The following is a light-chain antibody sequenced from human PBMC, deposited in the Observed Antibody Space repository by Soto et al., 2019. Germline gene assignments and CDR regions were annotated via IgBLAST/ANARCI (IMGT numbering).Light chain of an antibody. CDR1: QNVNNN. V-gene: IGKV3-15*01. J-gene: IGKJ4*01. Sequence: EIVMTQSPASLSVSPGERATLSCRASQNVNNNLAWYKQKPSQAPRLLIHGASTRASGIPGTFSGSGSGTEFTLTISSLQSEDFAVYCCQQYLSWPLTFGGGTKVDIK. CDR3: QQYLSWPLT. CDR2: GAS.